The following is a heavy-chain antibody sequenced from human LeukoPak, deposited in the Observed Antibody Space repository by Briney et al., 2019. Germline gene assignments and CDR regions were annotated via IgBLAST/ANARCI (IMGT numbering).Heavy chain of an antibody. CDR1: GGTFSSYA. Sequence: VASVKVSCKASGGTFSSYAISWVRQAPGQGLEWMGGIIPIFGTANYAQKFQGRVTITADKSTSTAYMELSSLRSEDTAVYYCAGYDFWSGYYWPSDAFDTWGQGTMVTVSS. CDR2: IIPIFGTA. V-gene: IGHV1-69*06. CDR3: AGYDFWSGYYWPSDAFDT. D-gene: IGHD3-3*01. J-gene: IGHJ3*02.